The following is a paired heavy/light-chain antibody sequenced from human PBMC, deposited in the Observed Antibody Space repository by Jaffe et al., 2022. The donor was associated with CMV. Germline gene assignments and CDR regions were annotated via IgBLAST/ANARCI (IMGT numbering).Light chain of an antibody. J-gene: IGKJ3*01. CDR3: QQYGNSLFT. CDR1: QSVVSTY. V-gene: IGKV3-20*01. Sequence: EIVLTQSPGTLSLSPGERATLSCRASQSVVSTYLAWYQQKPGQPPRLLIYSASTRATGIPGRFSGSGSGTDFSLSISGLEPEDFAVYYCQQYGNSLFTFGPGTKVEI. CDR2: SAS.
Heavy chain of an antibody. CDR2: IWSDGSTK. D-gene: IGHD2-21*02. V-gene: IGHV3-33*01. Sequence: QVQLVESGGDVVQPGQSLRLSCAASGFTFTSYGMDWVRQAPGKGLEWVAVIWSDGSTKYYADSVKGRFTISRDTSTNSLYLQMNSLRAEDTAIYYCARLTANWNFDYWGQGTLVTVSS. CDR3: ARLTANWNFDY. J-gene: IGHJ4*02. CDR1: GFTFTSYG.